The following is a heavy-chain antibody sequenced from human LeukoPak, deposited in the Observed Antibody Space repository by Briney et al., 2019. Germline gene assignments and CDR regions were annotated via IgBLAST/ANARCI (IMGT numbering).Heavy chain of an antibody. Sequence: PGGSLRLSCAASGFTFSTYNMNWVRQAPGKGLEWVSSITSSSSYTFYADSVKGRFTISRDNAKSSLYLQMNSLRAEDTAVYYCAKGGGKWNYEGRGAFDIWGQGTMVTVS. V-gene: IGHV3-21*04. J-gene: IGHJ3*02. CDR1: GFTFSTYN. CDR2: ITSSSSYT. CDR3: AKGGGKWNYEGRGAFDI. D-gene: IGHD1-7*01.